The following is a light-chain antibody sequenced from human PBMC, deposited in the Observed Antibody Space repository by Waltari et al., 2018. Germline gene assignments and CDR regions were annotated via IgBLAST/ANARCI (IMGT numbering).Light chain of an antibody. CDR3: SSSVTDGSCFV. CDR2: QAT. V-gene: IGLV2-8*01. J-gene: IGLJ1*01. CDR1: SGDVGGYNH. Sequence: QSALTQPPSASGSPGQSVTISCTGTSGDVGGYNHVSCYQQYPGKAPKLLIFQATERPPGVPDRFCGSKSGNTASLTVSGLQAEDEADYYGSSSVTDGSCFVFGTGTKVTV.